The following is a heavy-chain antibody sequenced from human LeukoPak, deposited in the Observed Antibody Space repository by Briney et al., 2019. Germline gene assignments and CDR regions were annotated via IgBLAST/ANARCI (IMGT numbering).Heavy chain of an antibody. CDR3: AGYYDYIWGSYRFDY. Sequence: SETLSLTCAVYGGSFSGYYWSWIRQPPGKGLEWIGEINHSGSTNYNPSLKSRVTISVDTSKNQFSLKLSSVTAAGTAVYYCAGYYDYIWGSYRFDYWGQGTLVTVSS. D-gene: IGHD3-16*02. CDR2: INHSGST. J-gene: IGHJ4*02. V-gene: IGHV4-34*01. CDR1: GGSFSGYY.